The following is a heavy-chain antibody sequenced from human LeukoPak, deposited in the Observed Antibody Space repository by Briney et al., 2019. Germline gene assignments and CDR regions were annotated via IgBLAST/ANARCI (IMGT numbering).Heavy chain of an antibody. D-gene: IGHD1-26*01. CDR3: ATSGSYYRFEY. CDR1: GFTFINYS. CDR2: IRRADGSN. J-gene: IGHJ4*02. V-gene: IGHV3-48*01. Sequence: GGSLRLSCAASGFTFINYSLNWVRQAPGKGREWVSYIRRADGSNNYADSVKGRFTISRDNSKNTLYLQMNSLRAEDTAVYYCATSGSYYRFEYWGQGTLVTVSS.